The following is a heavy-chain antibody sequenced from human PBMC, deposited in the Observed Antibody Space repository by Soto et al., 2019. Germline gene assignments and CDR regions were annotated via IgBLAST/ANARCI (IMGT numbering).Heavy chain of an antibody. J-gene: IGHJ3*02. CDR1: GFTFSTYA. V-gene: IGHV3-30*04. D-gene: IGHD2-21*02. CDR2: LSYDGRNK. Sequence: QVQLVESGGGVVQPGRSLRLSCAASGFTFSTYAMHWVRQPPGKGLEWVAALSYDGRNKKHADSGRGRFTVSRDNSKNTVYLKICHVITDDTAVYYCARGIDAAIGGDRFYNWG. CDR3: ARGIDAAIGGDRFYN.